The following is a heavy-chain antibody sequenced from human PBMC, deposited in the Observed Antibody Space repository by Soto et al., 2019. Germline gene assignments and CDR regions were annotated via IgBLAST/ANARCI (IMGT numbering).Heavy chain of an antibody. J-gene: IGHJ4*02. D-gene: IGHD2-15*01. CDR3: ARAVLGYCSGCSCYAGYFDY. Sequence: EVQLVESGGGLVKPGGSLRLSCAASGFTFSSYSMNWVRQAPGKGLEWVSSISSSSSYIYYANSVKGRFTISRDNAKHSLYLQMNSLRAEDTAVYYCARAVLGYCSGCSCYAGYFDYWGQGTLVTVSS. CDR1: GFTFSSYS. V-gene: IGHV3-21*01. CDR2: ISSSSSYI.